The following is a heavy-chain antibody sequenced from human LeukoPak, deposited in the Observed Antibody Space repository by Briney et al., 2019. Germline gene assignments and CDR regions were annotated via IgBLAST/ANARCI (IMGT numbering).Heavy chain of an antibody. J-gene: IGHJ4*02. CDR3: AREVAAAGTFYFDY. D-gene: IGHD6-13*01. CDR2: IYYSGST. CDR1: GGSISSRSYY. Sequence: SETLSLTCTVSGGSISSRSYYWGWIRQPPGKGLEWIGSIYYSGSTYYNPSLKSRVTISVDTSKNQFSLKLSSVTATDTALYYCAREVAAAGTFYFDYWGQGTLVTVSS. V-gene: IGHV4-39*07.